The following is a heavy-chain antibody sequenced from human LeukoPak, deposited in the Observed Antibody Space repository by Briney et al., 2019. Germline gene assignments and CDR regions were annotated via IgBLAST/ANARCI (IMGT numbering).Heavy chain of an antibody. Sequence: TPSQTLSLTCTVSGGSISSGSYYWSWIRQPAGKGLEWIGRIYTSGSTNYNPYLKSRVTISVDTSKNQFSLKLSSVTAADKAVYYCARSTYYYDSSGLPCVWGQGTLVTVSS. CDR1: GGSISSGSYY. J-gene: IGHJ4*02. CDR2: IYTSGST. V-gene: IGHV4-61*02. CDR3: ARSTYYYDSSGLPCV. D-gene: IGHD3-22*01.